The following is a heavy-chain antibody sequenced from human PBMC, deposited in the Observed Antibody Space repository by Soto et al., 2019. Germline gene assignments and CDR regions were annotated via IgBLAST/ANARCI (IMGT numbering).Heavy chain of an antibody. J-gene: IGHJ6*02. Sequence: QGQLVESGGGVVQPGTSLRLSCAASGFIFSRHGMHWVRQAPGKGLEWVAFTSYDGSNTYYADSVKGRFTISRDNPKNTLFLQRNSLRPNDTALYFCAKDRGSYDIWSGTQRYYAMDVWGQGATVTVSS. V-gene: IGHV3-30*18. CDR2: TSYDGSNT. CDR3: AKDRGSYDIWSGTQRYYAMDV. CDR1: GFIFSRHG. D-gene: IGHD3-3*01.